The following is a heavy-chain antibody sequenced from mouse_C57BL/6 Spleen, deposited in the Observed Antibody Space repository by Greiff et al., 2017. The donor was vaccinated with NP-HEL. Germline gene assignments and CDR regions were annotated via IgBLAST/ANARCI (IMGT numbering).Heavy chain of an antibody. CDR1: GFTFSSYA. D-gene: IGHD1-1*01. J-gene: IGHJ3*01. V-gene: IGHV5-4*01. CDR3: AREHYGSGFAY. CDR2: ISDGGSYT. Sequence: EVMLVESGGGLVKPGGSLKLSCAASGFTFSSYAMSWVRQTPEKRLEWVATISDGGSYTYYPDNVKGRFTISRDNAKNNLYLQMSHLKSEDTAMYYCAREHYGSGFAYWGQGTLVTVSA.